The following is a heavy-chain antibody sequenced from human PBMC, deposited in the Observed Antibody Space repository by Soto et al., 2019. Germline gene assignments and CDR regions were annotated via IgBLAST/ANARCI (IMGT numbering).Heavy chain of an antibody. Sequence: QVHLVQSGAEVKKPGASVKVSCKASGYTFTNYDINWVRQAPGQGLEWMGWISTYTGNTNYAQKLHGRVTMTTDTSTSTAYMELRSLRSDDTAVYYCARGYYYGSGRPTPGGMDVWGQGTTVTVSS. CDR3: ARGYYYGSGRPTPGGMDV. CDR2: ISTYTGNT. J-gene: IGHJ6*02. CDR1: GYTFTNYD. D-gene: IGHD3-10*01. V-gene: IGHV1-18*01.